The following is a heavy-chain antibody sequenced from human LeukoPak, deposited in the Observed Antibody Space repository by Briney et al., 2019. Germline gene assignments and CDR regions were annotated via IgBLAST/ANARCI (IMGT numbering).Heavy chain of an antibody. Sequence: GGSLRLSCAASGFTFSNYWMTWVRQAPGKGLEWVANINQDGSDTYYEDSVKGRFTISRDNAKNSLFLQMNGLRAEDTAVYYCARAFITGIDYFDYWGQGTLVTVSS. CDR3: ARAFITGIDYFDY. D-gene: IGHD1-20*01. CDR2: INQDGSDT. V-gene: IGHV3-7*01. J-gene: IGHJ4*02. CDR1: GFTFSNYW.